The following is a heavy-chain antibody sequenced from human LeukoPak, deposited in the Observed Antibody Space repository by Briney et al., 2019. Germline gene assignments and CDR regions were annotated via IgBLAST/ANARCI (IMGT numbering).Heavy chain of an antibody. Sequence: GASVKVSCKASGGSFSSYVITWVRQAPGQGLEWMGRIIPVLGVSNFAQKFQGRVTITADKSTSTAYMELSSLRSEDTAVYYCARSLVPAADYAYYYYYYGMDVWGQGTTVTVSS. J-gene: IGHJ6*02. CDR2: IIPVLGVS. V-gene: IGHV1-69*04. CDR3: ARSLVPAADYAYYYYYYGMDV. CDR1: GGSFSSYV. D-gene: IGHD2-2*01.